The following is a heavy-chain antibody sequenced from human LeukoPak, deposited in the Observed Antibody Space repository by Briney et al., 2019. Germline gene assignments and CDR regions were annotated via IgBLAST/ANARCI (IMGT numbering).Heavy chain of an antibody. CDR1: GFTFSNYA. CDR2: MSGTSGYT. V-gene: IGHV3-23*01. Sequence: GGSLRLSCGASGFTFSNYAVSWVRQSPGKGLEWVAIMSGTSGYTFYSDTVKGRFTISRDNSKNTLYLQMNSLRPEDTAVYYCAKKGSPRAGSSEYYYFDYWGQGTRVTVSS. J-gene: IGHJ4*02. CDR3: AKKGSPRAGSSEYYYFDY. D-gene: IGHD3-10*01.